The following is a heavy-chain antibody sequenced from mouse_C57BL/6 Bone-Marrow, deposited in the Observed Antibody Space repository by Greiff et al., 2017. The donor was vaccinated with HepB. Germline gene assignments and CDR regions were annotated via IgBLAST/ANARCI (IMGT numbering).Heavy chain of an antibody. V-gene: IGHV1-15*01. D-gene: IGHD2-3*01. J-gene: IGHJ3*01. CDR3: TRSGDGYYRYWFAY. CDR1: GYTFTDYE. CDR2: IDPETGGT. Sequence: QVQLQQSGAELVRPGASVTLSCKASGYTFTDYEMHWVKQTPVHGLEWIGAIDPETGGTAYNQKFKGKAILTADKSSSTAYMELRSLTSEYSAVYYCTRSGDGYYRYWFAYWGQGTLVTVSA.